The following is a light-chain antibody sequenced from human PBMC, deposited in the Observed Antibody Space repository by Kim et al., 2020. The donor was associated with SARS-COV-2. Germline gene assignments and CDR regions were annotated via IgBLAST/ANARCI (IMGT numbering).Light chain of an antibody. CDR2: DAS. CDR3: QEYKSDSWT. V-gene: IGKV1-5*01. J-gene: IGKJ1*01. CDR1: QSINIW. Sequence: GDRVTITCRASQSINIWLAWYQQKPGKAPSLLIYDASILESGVPSRFSGSGSGTEFTLTISSLQPDDFATYYCQEYKSDSWTFGQGNKVDIK.